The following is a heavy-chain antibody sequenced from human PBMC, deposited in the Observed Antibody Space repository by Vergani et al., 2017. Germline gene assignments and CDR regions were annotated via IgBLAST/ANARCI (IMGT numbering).Heavy chain of an antibody. CDR1: GYSFTSYW. J-gene: IGHJ5*02. CDR3: ARGAGGGWTEDWFDP. D-gene: IGHD6-19*01. V-gene: IGHV5-10-1*03. Sequence: EVQLVQSGAEVKKPGESLRISCKGSGYSFTSYWISWVRQMPGKGLEWMGRIDPSDSYTNYSPSFQGHVTISAAKSISTAYLQWSSLKASDTAMYYCARGAGGGWTEDWFDPWGQGTLVTVSS. CDR2: IDPSDSYT.